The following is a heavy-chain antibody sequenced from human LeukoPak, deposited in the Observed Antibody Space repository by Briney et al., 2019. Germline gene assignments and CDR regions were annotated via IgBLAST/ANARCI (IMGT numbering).Heavy chain of an antibody. D-gene: IGHD2-2*02. CDR3: ARDGLSYTNPNNWFDP. CDR1: GYPFTSYY. Sequence: ASVKVSCKASGYPFTSYYINWVRQAPGQGPEWMGWISAYNGDTNYAQNLQGRVTMTTDTSTDTAYMELRSLRSDDTAVYYCARDGLSYTNPNNWFDPWGQGTPVTVSS. J-gene: IGHJ5*02. CDR2: ISAYNGDT. V-gene: IGHV1-18*01.